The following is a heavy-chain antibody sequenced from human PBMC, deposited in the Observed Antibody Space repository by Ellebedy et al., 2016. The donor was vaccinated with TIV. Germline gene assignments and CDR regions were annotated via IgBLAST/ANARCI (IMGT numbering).Heavy chain of an antibody. D-gene: IGHD4-17*01. V-gene: IGHV4-39*07. CDR2: IYYSGST. CDR3: AREVRDDYGDAQFDP. Sequence: SETLSLTCTVSGGSISSSSYYWGWIRQPPGKGLEWIGSIYYSGSTNYNPSLKSRVTISVDTSKNQFSLKLSSVTAADTAVYYCAREVRDDYGDAQFDPWGQGTLVTVSS. CDR1: GGSISSSSYY. J-gene: IGHJ5*02.